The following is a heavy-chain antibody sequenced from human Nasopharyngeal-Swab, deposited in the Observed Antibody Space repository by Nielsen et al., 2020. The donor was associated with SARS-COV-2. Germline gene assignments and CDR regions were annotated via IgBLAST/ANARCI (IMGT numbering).Heavy chain of an antibody. Sequence: SETLSLTGTVSGGSISSSSYYGGWIRQPPGKGLEWLGSIYYSGSTYYNPSLKSRVTISVDTSKNQFSLKLSSVTAADTAVYYCASYYDSSGYQTFYYYYMDVWGKGTTVTVSS. D-gene: IGHD3-22*01. CDR3: ASYYDSSGYQTFYYYYMDV. CDR1: GGSISSSSYY. CDR2: IYYSGST. J-gene: IGHJ6*03. V-gene: IGHV4-39*01.